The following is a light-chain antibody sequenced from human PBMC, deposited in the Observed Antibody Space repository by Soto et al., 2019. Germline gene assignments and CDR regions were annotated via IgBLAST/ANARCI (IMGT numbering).Light chain of an antibody. Sequence: DIQMTQSASPLSASVRDRITINRQCSPSVLYSSNNKNYFAWYQQTPGKPPKLLIYWASTRESGVPDRFSGSGSGTDFTITISSLQAEDAAVYYCQQYYSTITFGQGTRLEIK. V-gene: IGKV4-1*01. CDR1: PSVLYSSNNKNY. CDR3: QQYYSTIT. J-gene: IGKJ5*01. CDR2: WAS.